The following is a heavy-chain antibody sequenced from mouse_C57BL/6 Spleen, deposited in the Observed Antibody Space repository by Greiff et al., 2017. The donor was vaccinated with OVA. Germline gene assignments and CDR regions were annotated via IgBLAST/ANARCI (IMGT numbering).Heavy chain of an antibody. J-gene: IGHJ3*01. V-gene: IGHV1-80*01. CDR2: IYPGDGDT. CDR3: ARDSKTAQALDY. Sequence: VKVVESGAELVKPGASVKISCKASGYAFSSYWMNWVKQRPGKGLEWIGQIYPGDGDTNYNGKFKGKATLTADKSSSTAYMQHSSLTSEDSAVYFCARDSKTAQALDYWGQGTLVTVSA. CDR1: GYAFSSYW. D-gene: IGHD3-2*02.